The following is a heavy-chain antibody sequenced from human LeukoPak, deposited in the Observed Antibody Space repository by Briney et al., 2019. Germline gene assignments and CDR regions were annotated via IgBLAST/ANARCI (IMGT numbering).Heavy chain of an antibody. CDR1: GFTFSSYS. CDR2: ISSSSYI. V-gene: IGHV3-21*01. D-gene: IGHD3-10*01. Sequence: GGSLRLSCAASGFTFSSYSMNWVRQAPGKGLEWVSSISSSSYIYYADSVKGRFTISRDNAKNSLYLQMNSLRAEDTAVYYCARDSEALLSFDIWGQGTMVTVSS. J-gene: IGHJ3*02. CDR3: ARDSEALLSFDI.